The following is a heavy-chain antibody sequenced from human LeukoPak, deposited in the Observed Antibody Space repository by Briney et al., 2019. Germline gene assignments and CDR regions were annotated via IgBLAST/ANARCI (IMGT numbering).Heavy chain of an antibody. J-gene: IGHJ4*02. D-gene: IGHD6-25*01. V-gene: IGHV3-21*01. CDR1: GFTFSTYS. CDR3: AREWGNSGFDY. CDR2: ISSGSSYI. Sequence: PGGSLRLSCAASGFTFSTYSMNWVRQAPGKGLEWVSSISSGSSYIYYADSVKGRFTISRDNAKNSLYLQMNSLRAEDAAVYYCAREWGNSGFDYWGQGTLVTVSS.